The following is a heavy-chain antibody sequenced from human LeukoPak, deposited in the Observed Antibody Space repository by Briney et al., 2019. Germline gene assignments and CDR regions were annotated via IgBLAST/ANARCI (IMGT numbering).Heavy chain of an antibody. CDR1: GGSISSGSYY. J-gene: IGHJ4*02. D-gene: IGHD3-22*01. CDR2: IYTSGST. CDR3: ARDLGRGYYDSSGLVGNDY. V-gene: IGHV4-61*02. Sequence: PSETLSLTCTVSGGSISSGSYYWSWIRQPAGKGLEWIGRIYTSGSTNYNPSLKSRVTISVDTSKNQFSLKLSSVTAADTAVYYCARDLGRGYYDSSGLVGNDYWGQGTLVTVSS.